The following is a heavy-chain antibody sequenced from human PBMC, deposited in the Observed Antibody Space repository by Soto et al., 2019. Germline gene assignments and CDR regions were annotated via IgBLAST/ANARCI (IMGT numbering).Heavy chain of an antibody. V-gene: IGHV3-30*03. CDR3: ARDGVSSTDYTWNYGTYFDY. Sequence: PGGSLRLSCAASGFTFSSYTMHWVRQAPGEGLEWVAVISYDGNNKFYAVSVKGRFTISRDSSSQTLYLQMNSLRPDDTAMYYCARDGVSSTDYTWNYGTYFDYWGPGALVTVSS. D-gene: IGHD1-1*01. CDR2: ISYDGNNK. J-gene: IGHJ4*02. CDR1: GFTFSSYT.